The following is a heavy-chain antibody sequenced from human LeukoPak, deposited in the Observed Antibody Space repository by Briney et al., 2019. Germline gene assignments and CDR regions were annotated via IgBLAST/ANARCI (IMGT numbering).Heavy chain of an antibody. CDR1: GFTFTSYA. CDR2: ISGSGGST. Sequence: GGSLRLSCAASGFTFTSYAMTWVRQAPGKGLEWVSLISGSGGSTYDADSVKGRFTISRDNSKNTLYLQMNSLRAEDTAVYYCAKDIITMIVVVPDAFDIWGQGTMVTVSS. D-gene: IGHD3-22*01. CDR3: AKDIITMIVVVPDAFDI. V-gene: IGHV3-23*01. J-gene: IGHJ3*02.